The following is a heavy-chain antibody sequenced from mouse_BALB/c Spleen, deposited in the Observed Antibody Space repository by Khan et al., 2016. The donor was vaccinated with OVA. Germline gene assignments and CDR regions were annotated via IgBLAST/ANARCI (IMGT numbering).Heavy chain of an antibody. CDR3: ARGNGSRFWFAY. Sequence: EVELVESGPELVKPGASVKMSCKASGYTFTNYIIHWVNQKPGQGLEWSGYINPYNDGPTYNEKFKGTATLTSDKSSSTAYMELSGLTSEDSEVCCCARGNGSRFWFAYWGQGTLVTISA. V-gene: IGHV1S136*01. CDR1: GYTFTNYI. CDR2: INPYNDGP. J-gene: IGHJ3*01.